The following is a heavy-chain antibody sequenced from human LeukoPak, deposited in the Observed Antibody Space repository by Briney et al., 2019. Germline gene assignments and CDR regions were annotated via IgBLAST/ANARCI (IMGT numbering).Heavy chain of an antibody. CDR3: AGGVGWHFAL. D-gene: IGHD3-10*01. CDR2: INTDENEK. J-gene: IGHJ2*01. V-gene: IGHV3-7*01. CDR1: GFKISTYC. Sequence: GGSLRLSCAASGFKISTYCMMWVRRAPGKGLEWVATINTDENEKFYVDAMKGRFTISRDDAKNSLYLQMNSLRVDDTAVYYCAGGVGWHFALWGRGTLLTVSS.